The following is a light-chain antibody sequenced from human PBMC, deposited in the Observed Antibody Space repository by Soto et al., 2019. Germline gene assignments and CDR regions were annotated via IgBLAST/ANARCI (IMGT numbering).Light chain of an antibody. Sequence: DIQMTQSHSTLSGSVGDRVTITCRASQTISSWLAWYQQKPGKAPKLLIYKASTLKSGVPSRFSGSGSGTEFTLTISSLQPDDFATYYCQHYNSYSEAFGQGTNV. V-gene: IGKV1-5*03. CDR3: QHYNSYSEA. CDR2: KAS. CDR1: QTISSW. J-gene: IGKJ1*01.